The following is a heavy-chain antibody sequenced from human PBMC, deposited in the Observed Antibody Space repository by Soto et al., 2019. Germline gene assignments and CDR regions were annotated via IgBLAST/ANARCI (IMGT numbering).Heavy chain of an antibody. D-gene: IGHD2-15*01. V-gene: IGHV5-51*01. CDR1: GYSFTSYW. CDR2: IYLGDSDT. J-gene: IGHJ6*02. CDR3: ARLSKVVVAVYGMDV. Sequence: GESLKISCKGSGYSFTSYWIGWVRQMPGKGLEWMGIIYLGDSDTRYSPSFQGQVTISADKSISTAYLQWSSLKASDTAMYYCARLSKVVVAVYGMDVWGQGTTVTVSS.